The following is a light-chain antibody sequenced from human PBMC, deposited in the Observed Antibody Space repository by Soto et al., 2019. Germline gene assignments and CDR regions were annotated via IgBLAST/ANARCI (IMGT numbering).Light chain of an antibody. J-gene: IGLJ1*01. V-gene: IGLV1-51*02. CDR2: ENN. Sequence: QSVLTQPPSVSAAPGQKVTVSCSGSNSNIGNNYVSWYQQLPGTAPKVLIYENNKRPSGIPDRFSGSKSGTSATLGITGLQTWDEADYYCGTWDSSLSAGVFGTGTKVTVL. CDR1: NSNIGNNY. CDR3: GTWDSSLSAGV.